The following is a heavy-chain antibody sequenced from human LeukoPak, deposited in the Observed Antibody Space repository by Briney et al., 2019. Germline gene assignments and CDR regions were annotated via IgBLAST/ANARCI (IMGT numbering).Heavy chain of an antibody. V-gene: IGHV4-38-2*01. CDR2: IYHSGST. Sequence: NTSETLSLTCAVSNYSISSGYYWGWIRQPPGKGLEWIGSIYHSGSTYYNPSLKSRVTLSVDTSKNQSSLKLSSVTAADTAVYYCARVYSTGWRFFDYWGQGTLVTVSS. D-gene: IGHD6-19*01. CDR3: ARVYSTGWRFFDY. J-gene: IGHJ4*02. CDR1: NYSISSGYY.